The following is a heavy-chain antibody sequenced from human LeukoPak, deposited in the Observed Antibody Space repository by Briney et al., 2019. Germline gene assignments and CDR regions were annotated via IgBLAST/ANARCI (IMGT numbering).Heavy chain of an antibody. Sequence: SETLSLTCAVYGGSFSGYYWSWIRQPPGKGLEWIGEINHSGSTNYNPSLKSRVTISVDTSKNQFSLKLSSVTAADTAVYYCARGVFRSSTSCYYNYWGQGTLVTVSS. D-gene: IGHD2-2*01. V-gene: IGHV4-34*01. J-gene: IGHJ4*02. CDR3: ARGVFRSSTSCYYNY. CDR2: INHSGST. CDR1: GGSFSGYY.